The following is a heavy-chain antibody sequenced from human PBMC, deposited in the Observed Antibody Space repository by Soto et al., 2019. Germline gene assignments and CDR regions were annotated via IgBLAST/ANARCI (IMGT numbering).Heavy chain of an antibody. D-gene: IGHD3-16*01. CDR1: GFTFSNAW. V-gene: IGHV3-15*01. J-gene: IGHJ4*02. Sequence: EVQLVESGGGLVKPGGSLRLSCAASGFTFSNAWMSWVRQAPGKGLEWVGRIKSKTDGGTTEYAAPVIGRFTISRDESKNTLYLQMNSLKTEDTVVYYCTTDVGYYDYIWGSYVVYWGQGTLVTVSS. CDR2: IKSKTDGGTT. CDR3: TTDVGYYDYIWGSYVVY.